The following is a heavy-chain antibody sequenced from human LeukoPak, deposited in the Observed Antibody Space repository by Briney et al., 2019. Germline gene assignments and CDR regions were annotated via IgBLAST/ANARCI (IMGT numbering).Heavy chain of an antibody. J-gene: IGHJ6*03. CDR3: AKGAEEGVVITSVYYYYVDV. Sequence: PGGTLRLSCVASGFTFSSHGMNWVRQAPGKGLEWVSGITSGTRTYYADSVKGRFTISRDNSKNTMYLQMNSLRAEDTAVYYCAKGAEEGVVITSVYYYYVDVWGKGTTVTISS. CDR1: GFTFSSHG. D-gene: IGHD3-22*01. V-gene: IGHV3-23*01. CDR2: ITSGTRT.